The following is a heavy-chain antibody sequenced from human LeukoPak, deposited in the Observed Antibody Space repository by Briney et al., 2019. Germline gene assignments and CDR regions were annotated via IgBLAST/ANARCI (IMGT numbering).Heavy chain of an antibody. J-gene: IGHJ5*02. V-gene: IGHV2-5*01. CDR1: GFSLSTSGVG. CDR3: AHLDYYDSSGYYSNLHNWFDP. Sequence: SGPTLVNPTQTLTLTCTFSGFSLSTSGVGVGWIRQPPGKALEWLALIYWNDDKRYSPSLKSRLTITKDTFKNQVVLTMTNMDPVDTATYYCAHLDYYDSSGYYSNLHNWFDPWGQGTLVTVSS. CDR2: IYWNDDK. D-gene: IGHD3-22*01.